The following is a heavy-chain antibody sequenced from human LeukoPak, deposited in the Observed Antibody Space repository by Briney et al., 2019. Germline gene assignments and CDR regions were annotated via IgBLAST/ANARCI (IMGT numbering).Heavy chain of an antibody. CDR2: INPNNGGT. CDR1: GYTFTGYC. J-gene: IGHJ5*02. D-gene: IGHD5-12*01. V-gene: IGHV1-2*02. CDR3: ARDPRGYSGYENWFDL. Sequence: ASVTVSCKASGYTFTGYCIHWVRQAPGQGLEWMGWINPNNGGTNYAQRYQDRVTMTRDTSISTAYMELSSLRFDDTAVYYCARDPRGYSGYENWFDLWGQGTLVTVSS.